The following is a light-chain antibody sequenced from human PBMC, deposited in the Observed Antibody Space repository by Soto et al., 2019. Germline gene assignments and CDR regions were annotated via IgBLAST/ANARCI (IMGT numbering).Light chain of an antibody. J-gene: IGKJ5*01. CDR3: QQYGSSPVT. V-gene: IGKV3-20*01. CDR2: GAS. Sequence: EIVLTQSPGTLSLSPGERATLSCRASQSVSSNFLAWYQQKPGQAPRLLIYGASSRATGIPDRFSGSGSGTDFTLTISRLEPEDFAVYYCQQYGSSPVTFGQGTRLEIK. CDR1: QSVSSNF.